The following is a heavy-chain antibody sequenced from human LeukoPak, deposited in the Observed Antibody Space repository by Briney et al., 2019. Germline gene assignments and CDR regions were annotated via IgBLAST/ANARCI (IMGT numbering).Heavy chain of an antibody. J-gene: IGHJ4*02. Sequence: QPGGSLRLSCAASGFTLSSYAMSWVRQAPGKGLEWVPAISVSGNTYHADSVKGRFTISRDSSKNTLYLQMNRLRAEDAAVYYCAKAPVTTCSGAYCYPFDYWGQGTLVTVSS. V-gene: IGHV3-23*01. D-gene: IGHD2-21*01. CDR2: ISVSGNT. CDR1: GFTLSSYA. CDR3: AKAPVTTCSGAYCYPFDY.